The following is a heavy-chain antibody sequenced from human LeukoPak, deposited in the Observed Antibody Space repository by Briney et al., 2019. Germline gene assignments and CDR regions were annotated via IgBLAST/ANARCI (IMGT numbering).Heavy chain of an antibody. J-gene: IGHJ4*02. Sequence: SETLSLTCTVSGDSISRSTYYWAWIRQPPGKGLEWIGSVYYGRSPYFNPSLESRATISVDTSKNHFSLKMSSVTAADTAVYYYARSSGTGTFSYWGQGTLVTVSS. D-gene: IGHD6-25*01. CDR2: VYYGRSP. CDR3: ARSSGTGTFSY. CDR1: GDSISRSTYY. V-gene: IGHV4-39*02.